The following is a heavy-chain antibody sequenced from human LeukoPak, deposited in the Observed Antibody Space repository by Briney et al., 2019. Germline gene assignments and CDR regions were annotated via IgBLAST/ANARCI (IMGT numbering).Heavy chain of an antibody. D-gene: IGHD2-21*01. J-gene: IGHJ6*02. CDR1: GFTASHNVNNA. CDR2: ITTSGST. V-gene: IGHV3-23*01. CDR3: AKAPVWNYYYGLDV. Sequence: GGSLRLSCAASGFTASHNVNNAMSWVRHAPGKGLEWVSGITTSGSTYYADSVKGRLTISRENSNNTLYLHMDSLRAEDTAVYYCAKAPVWNYYYGLDVWGQGTTVTVSS.